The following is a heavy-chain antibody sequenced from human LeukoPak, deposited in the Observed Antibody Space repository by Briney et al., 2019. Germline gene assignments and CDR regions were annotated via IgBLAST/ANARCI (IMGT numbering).Heavy chain of an antibody. Sequence: PGGSLRLSCTASGFTLSSYWMHWVRQAPGKGLVWVSRISGDGTNTDYADSVKGRFAISRDDAKNTLYLLMNSLRGEDTAVYYCARGSEIAGAWYDPWGQGTLVTVSS. CDR3: ARGSEIAGAWYDP. CDR1: GFTLSSYW. CDR2: ISGDGTNT. J-gene: IGHJ5*02. D-gene: IGHD3-10*01. V-gene: IGHV3-74*01.